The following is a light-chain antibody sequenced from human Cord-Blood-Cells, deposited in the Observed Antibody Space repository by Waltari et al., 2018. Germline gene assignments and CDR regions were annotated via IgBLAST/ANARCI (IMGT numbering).Light chain of an antibody. CDR3: CSYAGSSTSWV. Sequence: QSALTQPASVSGSPGQSITISCTGTSSDVGSYNLVSWYPQHPGKAPKLSIYEGSKRPSGVSDRFSGSKSGNTASLTISGLQAEDEADYYCCSYAGSSTSWVFGGGTKLTVL. CDR1: SSDVGSYNL. CDR2: EGS. V-gene: IGLV2-23*01. J-gene: IGLJ3*02.